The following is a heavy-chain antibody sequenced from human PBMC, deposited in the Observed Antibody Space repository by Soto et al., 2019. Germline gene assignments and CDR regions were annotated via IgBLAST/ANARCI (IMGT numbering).Heavy chain of an antibody. J-gene: IGHJ4*02. CDR2: IYYSWST. D-gene: IGHD6-25*01. V-gene: IGHV4-39*01. CDR3: ARHSPGRTPANY. CDR1: GGSISSSSYY. Sequence: QLQLQESGPGLVKPSETLSLTCTVSGGSISSSSYYWGWIRQPPGKGLEWIGSIYYSWSTYYNPSLKTRVTISVDTSKNQFSLKLSSVTAADTAVYYCARHSPGRTPANYWGQGTLVTVSS.